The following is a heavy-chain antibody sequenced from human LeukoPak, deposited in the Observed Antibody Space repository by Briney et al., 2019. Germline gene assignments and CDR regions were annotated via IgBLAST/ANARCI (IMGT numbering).Heavy chain of an antibody. CDR2: ISGSGGST. J-gene: IGHJ4*02. CDR3: AKVGLRLGELSSFDY. Sequence: GGSLRLSCAASGFTFSSYAMSWVRQAPGKGLEWVSAISGSGGSTYYADSVKGRFTISRDNSKNTLYLQMYSLRAEDTAVYYCAKVGLRLGELSSFDYWGQGTLVTVSS. V-gene: IGHV3-23*01. CDR1: GFTFSSYA. D-gene: IGHD3-16*02.